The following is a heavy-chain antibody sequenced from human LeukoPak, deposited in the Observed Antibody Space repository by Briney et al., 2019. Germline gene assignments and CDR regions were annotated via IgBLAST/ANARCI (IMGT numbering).Heavy chain of an antibody. CDR3: ARGWEDTAMAFDY. CDR2: IIPIFGTA. CDR1: GGTFSSYA. V-gene: IGHV1-69*05. J-gene: IGHJ4*01. D-gene: IGHD5-18*01. Sequence: SVKVSCKASGGTFSSYAISWVRQAPGQGLEWMGGIIPIFGTANYAQKFQGRVTITTDESTSTAYMELSSLRSEDTAFYYCARGWEDTAMAFDYWGHGTLVTVSS.